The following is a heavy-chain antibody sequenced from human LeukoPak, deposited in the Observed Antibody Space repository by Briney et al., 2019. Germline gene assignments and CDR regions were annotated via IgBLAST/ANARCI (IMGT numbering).Heavy chain of an antibody. J-gene: IGHJ6*02. Sequence: PGGSLRLSCLASGFSFNSYTMNWVREAPGKGLEWVSTISPGVSGYTWYAESVKGRFTISRDNPENSLYLQMDSLRADDTAVYYCVRDVSRRIGIDVWGQGTTVNVSS. CDR1: GFSFNSYT. CDR2: ISPGVSGYT. CDR3: VRDVSRRIGIDV. V-gene: IGHV3-21*06. D-gene: IGHD2/OR15-2a*01.